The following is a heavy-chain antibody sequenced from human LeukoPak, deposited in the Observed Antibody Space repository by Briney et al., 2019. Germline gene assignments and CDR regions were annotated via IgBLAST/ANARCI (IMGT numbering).Heavy chain of an antibody. Sequence: PGGSLRLSCAASGFTFSDYYMSWSRQAPGKGLEWISYITNSGSTIYYADSVKGRFTVSWDNAKNSLYLQMNTLRAEDTAVYYCATHIEEATALHYWGQGTLVTVSS. V-gene: IGHV3-11*01. CDR2: ITNSGSTI. J-gene: IGHJ4*02. CDR1: GFTFSDYY. CDR3: ATHIEEATALHY. D-gene: IGHD6-13*01.